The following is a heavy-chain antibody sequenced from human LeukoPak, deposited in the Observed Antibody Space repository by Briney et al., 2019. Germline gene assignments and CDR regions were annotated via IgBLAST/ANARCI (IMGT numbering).Heavy chain of an antibody. Sequence: GASVKVSCKASGGTFSSYAISWVRQAPGQGLEWMGWINTNTGNPTYAQGFTGRFVFSLDTSVSTAYLQISSLKAEDTAVYYCASSYCSGGHCYPQQTVYYFNFWGQGTLVTVSS. CDR1: GGTFSSYA. V-gene: IGHV7-4-1*02. CDR3: ASSYCSGGHCYPQQTVYYFNF. D-gene: IGHD2-15*01. CDR2: INTNTGNP. J-gene: IGHJ4*02.